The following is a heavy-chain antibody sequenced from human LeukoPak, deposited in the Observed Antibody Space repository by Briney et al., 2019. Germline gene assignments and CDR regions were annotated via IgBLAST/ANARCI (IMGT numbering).Heavy chain of an antibody. CDR3: ARGDDSGYYDYFDY. V-gene: IGHV3-53*01. CDR1: GFTVDSNY. CDR2: IYTGGNT. Sequence: GGSLRLSCAASGFTVDSNYLSWVRQAPGKGLEWVSTIYTGGNTYYAASAKGRFTISRDFSKNTVFLHMNSLRAEDAAMYYCARGDDSGYYDYFDYWGQGALVTVSS. D-gene: IGHD3-22*01. J-gene: IGHJ4*02.